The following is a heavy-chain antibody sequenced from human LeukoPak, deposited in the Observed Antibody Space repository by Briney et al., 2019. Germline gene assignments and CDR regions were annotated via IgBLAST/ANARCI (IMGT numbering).Heavy chain of an antibody. Sequence: ASVKVSCKASGYTFTGYYMHWVRQAPGQGLEWMGWINPNSGGTNYAQKFQGWVTMTRDTSISTAYMELSRLRSDDTAVYYCAREEARDYGDPRYWFDPWGQGTLVTVSS. CDR1: GYTFTGYY. CDR2: INPNSGGT. V-gene: IGHV1-2*04. CDR3: AREEARDYGDPRYWFDP. J-gene: IGHJ5*02. D-gene: IGHD4-17*01.